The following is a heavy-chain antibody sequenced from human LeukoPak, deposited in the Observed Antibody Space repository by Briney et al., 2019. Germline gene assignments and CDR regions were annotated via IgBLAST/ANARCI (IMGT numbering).Heavy chain of an antibody. D-gene: IGHD3-22*01. CDR1: GFSFSSYA. Sequence: PGGSLRLSCAASGFSFSSYAMSWVRQAPGKGLEWVSAISGSGFSTHYADSVKGRFTISRDNSKTPLFLHMNSVRAEDTALYYCAKDIEVAITGHYFDLWGRGTLVAVSS. CDR3: AKDIEVAITGHYFDL. CDR2: ISGSGFST. J-gene: IGHJ2*01. V-gene: IGHV3-23*01.